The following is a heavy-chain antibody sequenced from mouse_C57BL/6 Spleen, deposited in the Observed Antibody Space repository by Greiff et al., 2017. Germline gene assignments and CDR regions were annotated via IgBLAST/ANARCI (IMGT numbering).Heavy chain of an antibody. D-gene: IGHD1-1*01. J-gene: IGHJ3*01. CDR2: INPGRGGT. V-gene: IGHV1-54*01. CDR1: GYAFTNYL. CDR3: ARSLTTSFAY. Sequence: QVQLQQSGAELVRPGTSVKVSCKASGYAFTNYLIAWVKQRPGQGLEWIGVINPGRGGTNYTEKFKGKATLTADKSSSTAYMQRSSLTSEDSAVYFCARSLTTSFAYWGQGTLVTVSA.